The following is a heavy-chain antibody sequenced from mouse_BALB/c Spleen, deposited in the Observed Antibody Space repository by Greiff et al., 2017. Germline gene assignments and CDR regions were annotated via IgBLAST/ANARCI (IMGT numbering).Heavy chain of an antibody. CDR3: ARHEKYGNSDWFAY. V-gene: IGHV5-6*01. D-gene: IGHD2-10*02. CDR2: ISSGGSYT. J-gene: IGHJ3*01. CDR1: GFTFSSYG. Sequence: EVMLVESGGDLVKPGGSLKLSCAASGFTFSSYGMSWVRQTPDKRLEWVATISSGGSYTYYPDSVKGRFTISRDNAKNTLYLQMSSLKSEDTAMYYCARHEKYGNSDWFAYWGQGTLVTVSA.